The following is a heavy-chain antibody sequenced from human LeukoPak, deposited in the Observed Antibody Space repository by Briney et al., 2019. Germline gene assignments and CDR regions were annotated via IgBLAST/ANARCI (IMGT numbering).Heavy chain of an antibody. V-gene: IGHV3-74*01. J-gene: IGHJ6*02. CDR3: ARGVSYGVSYGVNV. CDR1: GFSISGYW. CDR2: IYSDGGGT. D-gene: IGHD4-17*01. Sequence: GGSLRLSCAASGFSISGYWMHWVRQVPGKGLVWVSRIYSDGGGTTYADSVKGRFTISRDNAKNTLYLQMNSLRAEDTAVYYCARGVSYGVSYGVNVWGQGTTVTASS.